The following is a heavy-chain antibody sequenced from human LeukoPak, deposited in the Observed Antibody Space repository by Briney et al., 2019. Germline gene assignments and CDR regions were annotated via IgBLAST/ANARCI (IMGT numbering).Heavy chain of an antibody. CDR2: MNPNSGNT. D-gene: IGHD5-12*01. Sequence: GASVRVSCKASGYTFTSYDINWVRQATGQGLEWMGWMNPNSGNTGYAQKFQGRVTMTRNTSISTAYMELSSLRSEDTAVYYCARGGYGGLYYYYYMDVWGKGTTVTVSS. CDR3: ARGGYGGLYYYYYMDV. V-gene: IGHV1-8*01. CDR1: GYTFTSYD. J-gene: IGHJ6*03.